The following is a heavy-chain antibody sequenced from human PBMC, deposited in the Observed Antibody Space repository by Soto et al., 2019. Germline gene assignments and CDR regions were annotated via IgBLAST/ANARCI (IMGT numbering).Heavy chain of an antibody. V-gene: IGHV1-18*01. CDR1: GYTFTSYG. CDR2: ISAYNGNT. D-gene: IGHD6-6*01. Sequence: VASVKVSCKASGYTFTSYGISWVRQAPGQGLEWMGWISAYNGNTNYAQKLQGRVTMTTDTSTSTAYMELRSLRSDDTAVYYCARDSPKIAARPLYYYYYGMDVWGQGTTVTVSS. J-gene: IGHJ6*02. CDR3: ARDSPKIAARPLYYYYYGMDV.